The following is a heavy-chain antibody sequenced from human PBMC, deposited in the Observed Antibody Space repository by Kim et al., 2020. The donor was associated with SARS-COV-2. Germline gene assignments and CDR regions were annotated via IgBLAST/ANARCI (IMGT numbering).Heavy chain of an antibody. V-gene: IGHV1-2*02. Sequence: ASVKVSCEASGYTFTGYYMHWVRQAPGQGLEWMGWINPNSGGTKYAQNFQGRVTMTSDTSISTAYMELSRLTSDDTAVYYCARDRLAAAGGTWGQGTLVTVSS. CDR3: ARDRLAAAGGT. J-gene: IGHJ5*02. D-gene: IGHD6-13*01. CDR1: GYTFTGYY. CDR2: INPNSGGT.